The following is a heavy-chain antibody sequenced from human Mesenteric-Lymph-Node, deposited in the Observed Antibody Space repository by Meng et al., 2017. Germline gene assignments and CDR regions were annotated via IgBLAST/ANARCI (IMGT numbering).Heavy chain of an antibody. J-gene: IGHJ3*02. CDR2: ISAYDGNT. CDR3: ARGGVTMLKTRAFDI. Sequence: LLLFGADVKKPGASVKVSYKPSVYRYTSHAISLVRQAPGQGLEWMGWISAYDGNTNYAQKFQGRVTMATYTSTNTAYMELRSLRSDDTAVYYCARGGVTMLKTRAFDIWGQGTMVTVSS. V-gene: IGHV1-18*01. D-gene: IGHD3-10*01. CDR1: VYRYTSHA.